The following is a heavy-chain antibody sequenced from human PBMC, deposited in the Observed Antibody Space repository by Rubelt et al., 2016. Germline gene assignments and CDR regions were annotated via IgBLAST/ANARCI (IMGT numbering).Heavy chain of an antibody. Sequence: EVQLVESGGGLVQPGGSLRLSCAASGFTFSSYEMNWVRQAPGKGLEWVSYISSSGSTIYYADSVKGRFTISRDNAKNSLYLQVNSLRAEDTAVYYCAREAAGSLEDGMDVWGQGTTVTVSS. D-gene: IGHD6-25*01. CDR3: AREAAGSLEDGMDV. J-gene: IGHJ6*02. V-gene: IGHV3-48*03. CDR2: ISSSGSTI. CDR1: GFTFSSYE.